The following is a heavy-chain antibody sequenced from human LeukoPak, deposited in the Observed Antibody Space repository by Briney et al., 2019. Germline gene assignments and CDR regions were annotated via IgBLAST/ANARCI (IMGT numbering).Heavy chain of an antibody. Sequence: SETLSLTCAVYGGSFSGYYWSWIRQPPGKGLEWIGEINHSGSTNYNPSLKSRVTISVDTSKNQFSLKLSSVTAADTAVYYCARGLDGMDVWGQGATVTVSS. V-gene: IGHV4-34*01. CDR3: ARGLDGMDV. CDR1: GGSFSGYY. J-gene: IGHJ6*02. CDR2: INHSGST.